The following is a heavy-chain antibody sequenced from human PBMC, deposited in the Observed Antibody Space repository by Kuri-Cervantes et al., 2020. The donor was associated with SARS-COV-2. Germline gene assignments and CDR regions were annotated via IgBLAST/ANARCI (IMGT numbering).Heavy chain of an antibody. CDR1: GFTVSSNE. Sequence: GESLKISCAASGFTVSSNEMSWVRQAPGKGLEWVSSISGGSTYYADSRKGRFTISRDNSKNTLHLQMNSLRAEDTAVYYCTTGEWHSSSSWVYFQHWGQGTLVTVSS. V-gene: IGHV3-38-3*01. CDR2: ISGGST. CDR3: TTGEWHSSSSWVYFQH. D-gene: IGHD6-6*01. J-gene: IGHJ1*01.